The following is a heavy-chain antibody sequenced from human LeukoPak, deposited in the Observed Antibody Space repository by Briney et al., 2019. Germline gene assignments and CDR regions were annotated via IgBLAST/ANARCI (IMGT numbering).Heavy chain of an antibody. CDR2: IHYSGSA. D-gene: IGHD4-17*01. CDR3: ASNNGDPGDY. CDR1: GGPIRTYQ. Sequence: PSETLFLTCTVSGGPIRTYQWSWIRQPPGKGLEWIGNIHYSGSANYNPSLKSRVTISVDTSKNQFSLKLSSVTAADTAVYYCASNNGDPGDYWGQGTLVTVSS. J-gene: IGHJ4*02. V-gene: IGHV4-59*12.